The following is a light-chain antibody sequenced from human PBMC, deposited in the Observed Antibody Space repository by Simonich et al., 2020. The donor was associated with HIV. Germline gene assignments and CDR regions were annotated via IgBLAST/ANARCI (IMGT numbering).Light chain of an antibody. V-gene: IGLV3-10*01. CDR1: ALTKKY. CDR3: YSTDSSGDLYWV. CDR2: EDR. Sequence: SYELTQPPLVSVSPGQTARITCSADALTKKYSYCYQQKSGQAPVLVIYEDRKRPSGIPGGFSGSSSGTMATLTISGAQVEDEADYYCYSTDSSGDLYWVFGGGTKLTVL. J-gene: IGLJ3*02.